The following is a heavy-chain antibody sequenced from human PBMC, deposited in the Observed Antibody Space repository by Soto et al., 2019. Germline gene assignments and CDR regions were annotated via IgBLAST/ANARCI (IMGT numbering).Heavy chain of an antibody. CDR2: ISYDGSNK. D-gene: IGHD3-3*01. CDR3: ARDGGSVSARGYDFWSGYYWGANYYYGMDV. J-gene: IGHJ6*02. Sequence: GGSLRLSCAASGFTFSSYGMHWVRQAPGKGLEWVAVISYDGSNKYYADSVKGRFTISRDNSKNTLYLQMNSLRAEGTAVYYCARDGGSVSARGYDFWSGYYWGANYYYGMDVWGQGTTVTVSS. CDR1: GFTFSSYG. V-gene: IGHV3-30*05.